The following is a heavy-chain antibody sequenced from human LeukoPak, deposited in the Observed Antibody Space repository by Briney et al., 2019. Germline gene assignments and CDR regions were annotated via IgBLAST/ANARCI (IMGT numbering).Heavy chain of an antibody. CDR1: GGSFSGFY. D-gene: IGHD1-26*01. J-gene: IGHJ4*02. Sequence: TSGTLFLTCAVYGGSFSGFYWNWIRQPPGKGLVWVSRIYSDGNSTTYADSVMGRFTISRDNAKNTLFLQMNSLRAEDTAVYYCARSGVWSKGPDYWGQGTLVTVSS. CDR2: IYSDGNST. V-gene: IGHV3-74*01. CDR3: ARSGVWSKGPDY.